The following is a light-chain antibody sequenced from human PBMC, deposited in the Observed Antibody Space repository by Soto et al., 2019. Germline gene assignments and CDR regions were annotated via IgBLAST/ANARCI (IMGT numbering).Light chain of an antibody. CDR1: QSFRGL. CDR3: QQYGSSPYT. CDR2: DAY. Sequence: EVVLTQSPVALSLSPGERATLSCRASQSFRGLLAWYQQKPGQAPRLLIYDAYNRATGIPPRFSGSGSGTDFTLTISSLEPEDSAVYYCQQYGSSPYTFGQGTKVDIK. V-gene: IGKV3-11*01. J-gene: IGKJ2*01.